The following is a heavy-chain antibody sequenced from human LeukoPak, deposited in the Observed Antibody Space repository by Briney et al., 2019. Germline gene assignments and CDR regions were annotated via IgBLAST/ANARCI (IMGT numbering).Heavy chain of an antibody. CDR3: ARGPRGDYYDSSGYYYVTDYYYYMDV. Sequence: PGGSLRLSCAASGFTFSSYSMNWVRQAPGKGLEWVSYISSSSSTIYYADSVKGRFTISRDNAKNSLYLQMNSLRAEDTAVYYCARGPRGDYYDSSGYYYVTDYYYYMDVWGKGTTVTVSS. V-gene: IGHV3-48*01. CDR1: GFTFSSYS. J-gene: IGHJ6*03. D-gene: IGHD3-22*01. CDR2: ISSSSSTI.